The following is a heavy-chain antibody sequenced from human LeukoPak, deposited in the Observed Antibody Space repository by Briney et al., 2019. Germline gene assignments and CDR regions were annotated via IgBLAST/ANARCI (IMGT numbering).Heavy chain of an antibody. J-gene: IGHJ6*02. V-gene: IGHV3-48*03. CDR3: ARDDRSYYYYGMDV. CDR1: GFTFSSYE. CDR2: ISSSGSTI. D-gene: IGHD3-22*01. Sequence: GGSLRLSCAASGFTFSSYEMNWVRQAPGKGLEWVSYISSSGSTIYYADSVKGRFTISRDNAKNSLYLQMNSLRAEDTAVYYCARDDRSYYYYGMDVWAKGPRSPSP.